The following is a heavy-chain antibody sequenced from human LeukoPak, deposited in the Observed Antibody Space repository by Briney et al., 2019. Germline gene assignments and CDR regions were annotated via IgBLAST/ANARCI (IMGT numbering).Heavy chain of an antibody. D-gene: IGHD3-22*01. CDR3: ARESESYDSSGSTFDY. V-gene: IGHV3-30*02. CDR1: GFTFSSYG. CDR2: IRYDGSNK. J-gene: IGHJ4*02. Sequence: GSLRLSCAASGFTFSSYGMHWVRQAPGKGLEWVAFIRYDGSNKYYADSVKGRFTISRDNSKNTLYLQMNSLRAEDTAVYYCARESESYDSSGSTFDYWGQGTLVTVSS.